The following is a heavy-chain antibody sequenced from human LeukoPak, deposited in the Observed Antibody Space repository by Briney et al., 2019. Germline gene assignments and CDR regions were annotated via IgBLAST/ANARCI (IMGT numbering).Heavy chain of an antibody. CDR1: GGTFSSYA. CDR3: AREFGAAADYYYYGMDV. Sequence: SVKVSCKASGGTFSSYAISWVRQAPGQGLEWMGRIIPILGIANYAQKFQGRVTITADKSTSTAYMELSSLRSEDTAVYYCAREFGAAADYYYYGMDVWGQGTTVTVSS. V-gene: IGHV1-69*04. J-gene: IGHJ6*02. CDR2: IIPILGIA. D-gene: IGHD6-13*01.